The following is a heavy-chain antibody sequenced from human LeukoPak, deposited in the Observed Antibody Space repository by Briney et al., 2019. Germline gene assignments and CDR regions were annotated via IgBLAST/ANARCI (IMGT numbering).Heavy chain of an antibody. CDR3: ARASSVRGFDI. D-gene: IGHD6-25*01. V-gene: IGHV4-34*01. Sequence: SETLSLTCAVYGGSFSGYYWSWIRQPPEKGLEWIGEINHSGSTNYNPSLKSRVTISVDRSKNQFSLKLSSVTAADTAVYYCARASSVRGFDIWGQGTMVTVSS. CDR2: INHSGST. J-gene: IGHJ3*02. CDR1: GGSFSGYY.